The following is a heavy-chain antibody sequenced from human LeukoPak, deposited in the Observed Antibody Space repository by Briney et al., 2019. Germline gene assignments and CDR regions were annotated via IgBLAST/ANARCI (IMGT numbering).Heavy chain of an antibody. CDR2: ISYDGSKQ. V-gene: IGHV3-30*18. D-gene: IGHD4-23*01. J-gene: IGHJ1*01. Sequence: PGGSLRLSCAASGFTFSTYGMHWVRQAPGKGLEWVAVISYDGSKQYYVDSVKGRFTISRDNSKNTLYLQMNSLRAEDTAVYYCAKDPYGGNRIEYFQHWGQGTLVTVSS. CDR3: AKDPYGGNRIEYFQH. CDR1: GFTFSTYG.